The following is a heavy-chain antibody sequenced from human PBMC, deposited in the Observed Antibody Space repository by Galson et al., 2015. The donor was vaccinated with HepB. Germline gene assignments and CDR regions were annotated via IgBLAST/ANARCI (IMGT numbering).Heavy chain of an antibody. V-gene: IGHV3-48*02. J-gene: IGHJ4*02. CDR1: GFTFSACA. D-gene: IGHD1-26*01. CDR3: ARDGVVGAPVDY. Sequence: SLRLSCAASGFTFSACAMIWVRQAPGKGLEWVSYINVGSTTMYYADSVKGRFIISRDNAKNLLYLQMNSLRDADTAVYYCARDGVVGAPVDYWGRGTLVTVSS. CDR2: INVGSTTM.